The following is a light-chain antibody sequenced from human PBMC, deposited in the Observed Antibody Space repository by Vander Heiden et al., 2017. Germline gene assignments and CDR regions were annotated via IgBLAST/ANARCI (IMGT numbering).Light chain of an antibody. CDR2: GAS. CDR1: QGIRND. CDR3: LQDYSYPRP. J-gene: IGKJ1*01. Sequence: AVHMTQTPSSLSASVGDRVTIPCRASQGIRNDLGWYQQKPGKAPKVLIYGASTLHTGVPSRFSGSGSGTDFILSISGLQPEDSATYFCLQDYSYPRPFGQGTKVEIK. V-gene: IGKV1-6*01.